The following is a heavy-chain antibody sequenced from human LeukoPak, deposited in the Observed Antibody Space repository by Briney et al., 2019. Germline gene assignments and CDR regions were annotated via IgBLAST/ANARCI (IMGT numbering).Heavy chain of an antibody. Sequence: SETLSLTCTVSGGSISSYYWSWIRQPPGKGLEWIGYIYHSGSTYYNPSLKSRVTISVDRSKNQFSLKLSSVTAADTAVYYCARALYCGGDCHTLYYSDYWGQGTLVTVSS. D-gene: IGHD2-21*02. CDR3: ARALYCGGDCHTLYYSDY. J-gene: IGHJ4*02. CDR1: GGSISSYY. CDR2: IYHSGST. V-gene: IGHV4-59*12.